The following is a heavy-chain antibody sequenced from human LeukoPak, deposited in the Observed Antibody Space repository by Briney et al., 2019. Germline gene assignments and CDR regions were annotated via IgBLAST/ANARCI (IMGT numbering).Heavy chain of an antibody. D-gene: IGHD5-18*01. CDR1: GGTFSSYA. J-gene: IGHJ4*02. CDR2: IIPILGIA. V-gene: IGHV1-69*04. CDR3: ARTMVEYSYHFGY. Sequence: PMASVKVSCKASGGTFSSYAISWVRQAPGQGLEWMGRIIPILGIANYAQKFQGRVTITADKSTSTAYMGLSSLRFEDTAVYYCARTMVEYSYHFGYWGQGTLVTVSS.